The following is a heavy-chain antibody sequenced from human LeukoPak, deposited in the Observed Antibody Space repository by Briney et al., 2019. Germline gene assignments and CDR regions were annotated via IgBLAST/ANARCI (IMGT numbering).Heavy chain of an antibody. CDR1: GFTFISYE. V-gene: IGHV3-48*03. CDR2: VSSSVSTI. Sequence: PGGSLRLAWAASGFTFISYEMNCVRQAPGKGREWVSYVSSSVSTIYYADCVKSRFTISRDNDKNSLSLQMNSVRAEDTAVYYCAELGITMIGDVWGKGNTVTISS. CDR3: AELGITMIGDV. J-gene: IGHJ6*04. D-gene: IGHD3-10*02.